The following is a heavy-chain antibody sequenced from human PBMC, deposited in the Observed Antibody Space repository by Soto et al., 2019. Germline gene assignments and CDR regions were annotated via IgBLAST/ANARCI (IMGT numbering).Heavy chain of an antibody. CDR3: ARLDIVLNPDYGMDV. CDR1: GYSFTSYW. D-gene: IGHD2-8*01. J-gene: IGHJ6*02. V-gene: IGHV5-10-1*01. Sequence: RGESLKISCKGSGYSFTSYWISWVRQMPGKGLEWMGRIDPSDSYTNYSPSFQGHVTISADKSISTAYLQWSSLKASDTAMYYCARLDIVLNPDYGMDVWGQGTTVTVSS. CDR2: IDPSDSYT.